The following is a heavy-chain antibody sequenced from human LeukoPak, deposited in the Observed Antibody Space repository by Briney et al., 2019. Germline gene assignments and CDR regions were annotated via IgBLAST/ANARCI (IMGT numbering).Heavy chain of an antibody. J-gene: IGHJ4*02. Sequence: ASVKVSCXASGGTFSSYAISWVRQAPGQGLEWMGGIIPIFGTANYAQKFQGRVTITADESTSTAYMELSSLRSEDTAVYYCALSQSRSFDYWGQGTLVTVSS. CDR2: IIPIFGTA. CDR1: GGTFSSYA. CDR3: ALSQSRSFDY. V-gene: IGHV1-69*01. D-gene: IGHD2-2*01.